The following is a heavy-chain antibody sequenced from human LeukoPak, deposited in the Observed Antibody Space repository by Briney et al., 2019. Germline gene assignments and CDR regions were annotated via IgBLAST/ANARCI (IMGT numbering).Heavy chain of an antibody. Sequence: GGSLRLSCAGSGFTFSSYAMAWVRQTPEKGLEWVAIISSSDGGTYYIDSVKGRFTISRDNSKNMLNLQMNSLSADDTAMYYCANEIRPNDYWGQGTLVTVSS. CDR1: GFTFSSYA. CDR3: ANEIRPNDY. V-gene: IGHV3-23*01. CDR2: ISSSDGGT. J-gene: IGHJ4*02. D-gene: IGHD4-17*01.